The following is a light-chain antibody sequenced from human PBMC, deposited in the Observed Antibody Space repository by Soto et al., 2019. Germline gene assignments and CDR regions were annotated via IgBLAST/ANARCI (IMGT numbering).Light chain of an antibody. Sequence: AIRMTQSPSSFSASRGGRVTITCRASQGISSYLAWYQQKPGKAPKLLIYAASTLQSGVPSRFSGSGSGTDFTLTISCLQSEDFATYYCQQYYSYPITFGQGTRLEIK. CDR1: QGISSY. V-gene: IGKV1-8*01. CDR3: QQYYSYPIT. CDR2: AAS. J-gene: IGKJ5*01.